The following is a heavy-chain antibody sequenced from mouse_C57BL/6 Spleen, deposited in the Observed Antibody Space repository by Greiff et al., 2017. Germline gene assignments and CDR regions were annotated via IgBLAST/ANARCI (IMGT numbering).Heavy chain of an antibody. CDR3: ARAGDGNHYAMDY. CDR1: GYTFTDYY. V-gene: IGHV1-26*01. D-gene: IGHD2-1*01. Sequence: EVQLQQSGPELVKPGASVKISCKASGYTFTDYYMNWVKQSHGKSLEWIGDINPNNGGTSYNQKFKGKATLTVDKSSSTAYMELRSLTSEDSAVYYCARAGDGNHYAMDYWGQGTSVTVSS. J-gene: IGHJ4*01. CDR2: INPNNGGT.